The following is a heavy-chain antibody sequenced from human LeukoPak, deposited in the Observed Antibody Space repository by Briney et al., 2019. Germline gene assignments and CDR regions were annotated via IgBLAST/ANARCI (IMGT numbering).Heavy chain of an antibody. CDR3: ARDFWSAYRVDFDF. J-gene: IGHJ4*02. Sequence: GSLKPSWATSGFNLRKHLMSWVRRAPGKGVEWVANIKQDGSETYYVDSVRGRFTISRDNARNSLYLQMNSLRGEDTAIYYCARDFWSAYRVDFDFWGQGALVTVSS. D-gene: IGHD3-3*01. CDR2: IKQDGSET. CDR1: GFNLRKHL. V-gene: IGHV3-7*01.